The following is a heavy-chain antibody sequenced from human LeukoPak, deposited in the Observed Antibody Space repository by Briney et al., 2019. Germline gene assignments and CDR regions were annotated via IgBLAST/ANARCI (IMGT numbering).Heavy chain of an antibody. V-gene: IGHV1-69*05. D-gene: IGHD2-15*01. Sequence: GASVKVSCKASGGTFSSYAISWVRQAPGQGLEWVGGIIPIFGTANYAQKLQGRVTMTTDTSTSTAYMELRSLGSDDTAVYYCARSDCSGGSCYSILSYYYYYMDVWGKGTTVTVSS. CDR1: GGTFSSYA. CDR2: IIPIFGTA. J-gene: IGHJ6*03. CDR3: ARSDCSGGSCYSILSYYYYYMDV.